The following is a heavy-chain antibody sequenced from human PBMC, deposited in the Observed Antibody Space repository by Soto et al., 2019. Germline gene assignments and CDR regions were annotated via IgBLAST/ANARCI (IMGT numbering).Heavy chain of an antibody. V-gene: IGHV1-24*01. D-gene: IGHD2-8*01. CDR2: FDPEDGKR. Sequence: QVQLVQSGAEVKKPGASVKVSCKVSGYTLTGLSMHWVRQAPGKGLEWMEGFDPEDGKRIYAQKLQGRVTMTEDTSTDTGYMELSSLRSEDTAVYYCATVETLGYCTNSLCVSWDYWGQGTLVTVSS. CDR1: GYTLTGLS. J-gene: IGHJ4*02. CDR3: ATVETLGYCTNSLCVSWDY.